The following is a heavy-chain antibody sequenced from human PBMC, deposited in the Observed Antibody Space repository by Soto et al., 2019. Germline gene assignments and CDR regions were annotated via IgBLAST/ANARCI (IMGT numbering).Heavy chain of an antibody. D-gene: IGHD3-22*01. CDR3: ARDLIDSSGYYYVDD. V-gene: IGHV1-69*04. CDR1: GGTFSSYT. J-gene: IGHJ4*02. Sequence: GASVKVSCKASGGTFSSYTISWVRQAPGQGLEWMGRIIPILGIANYAQKFQGRVTITADKSTSTAYMELSSLRSEDTAVYYCARDLIDSSGYYYVDDWGQGTLVTVSS. CDR2: IIPILGIA.